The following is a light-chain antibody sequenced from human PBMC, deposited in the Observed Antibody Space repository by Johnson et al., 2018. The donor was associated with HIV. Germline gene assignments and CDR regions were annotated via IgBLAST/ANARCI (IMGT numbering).Light chain of an antibody. Sequence: QSVLTQPPSVSAAPGQKVTISCSGSSSNIGKNYVSWYQQFPGTAPKLLIYENNKRPSGIPERFSGSKSGTSATLGITGLQTGDEADYYCATWDSSLRWVFGTGPKAPVL. CDR2: ENN. V-gene: IGLV1-51*02. J-gene: IGLJ1*01. CDR1: SSNIGKNY. CDR3: ATWDSSLRWV.